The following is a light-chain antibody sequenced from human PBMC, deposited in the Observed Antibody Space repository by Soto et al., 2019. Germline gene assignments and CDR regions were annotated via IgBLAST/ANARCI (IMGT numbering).Light chain of an antibody. Sequence: EIVLTQSPGTLSLSPGERATLSCRASQSVSSSYLAWYQQKPGQAPRLLIYGASSRATGIPVRFSGSGSGTEFTLTISSLQSADFAVYYCQRYTNWPLIPFAQGTRLAN. CDR1: QSVSSSY. CDR2: GAS. J-gene: IGKJ5*01. CDR3: QRYTNWPLIP. V-gene: IGKV3-15*01.